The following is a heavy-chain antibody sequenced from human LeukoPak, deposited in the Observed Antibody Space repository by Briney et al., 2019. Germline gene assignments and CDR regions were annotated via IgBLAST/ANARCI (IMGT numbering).Heavy chain of an antibody. CDR3: AKDLGPYGDDETFDY. CDR2: ISGSGGST. Sequence: PGGSLRLSCAASGFTFSSYGMSWVRQAPGKGLEWVSAISGSGGSTYYADSVKGRFTISRDNSKNTLYLQMNSLRAEDTAVYYCAKDLGPYGDDETFDYWGQGTLVTVSS. V-gene: IGHV3-23*01. CDR1: GFTFSSYG. J-gene: IGHJ4*02. D-gene: IGHD4-17*01.